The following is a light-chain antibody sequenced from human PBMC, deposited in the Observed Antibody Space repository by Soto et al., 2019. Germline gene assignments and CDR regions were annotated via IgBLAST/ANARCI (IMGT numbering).Light chain of an antibody. CDR3: QQRSNGPST. J-gene: IGKJ4*01. V-gene: IGKV3-11*01. CDR2: DAS. Sequence: EIVLTQSPATLSLSPGERAALSCRASQSVSSYLAWYQQKPGQAPRLLIYDASKRATGIPARFSGSGSGTDLTLTISSLEPEDFAVYFCQQRSNGPSTFGGGTKVEI. CDR1: QSVSSY.